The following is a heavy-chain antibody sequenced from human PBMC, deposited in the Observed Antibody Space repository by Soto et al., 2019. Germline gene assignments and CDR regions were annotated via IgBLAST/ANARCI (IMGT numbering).Heavy chain of an antibody. J-gene: IGHJ6*02. D-gene: IGHD3-10*02. Sequence: PSETLSLTCAVYGGSFSGYYWSWIRQPPGKGLEWIGEINHRGSTNHNPSLKSRVTISVDTSKNQFSLKLSSVTAADTAVYYCVSNRLVRGCSGYYYYGMDVWGQGTTVTVSS. CDR3: VSNRLVRGCSGYYYYGMDV. CDR1: GGSFSGYY. CDR2: INHRGST. V-gene: IGHV4-34*01.